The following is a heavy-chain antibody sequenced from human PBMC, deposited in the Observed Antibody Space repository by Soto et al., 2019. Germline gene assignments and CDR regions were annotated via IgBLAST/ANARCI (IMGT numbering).Heavy chain of an antibody. J-gene: IGHJ4*02. CDR1: GFTFSSYA. CDR3: AKRRSSSSWYERYYFDY. Sequence: GGSLRLSCAASGFTFSSYAMSWVRQAPGKGLEWVSAISGSGGSTYYADSVKGRFTISRDNSKNTLYLQMNSLRAEDTAVYYCAKRRSSSSWYERYYFDYWGQGTLVTVSS. CDR2: ISGSGGST. V-gene: IGHV3-23*01. D-gene: IGHD6-13*01.